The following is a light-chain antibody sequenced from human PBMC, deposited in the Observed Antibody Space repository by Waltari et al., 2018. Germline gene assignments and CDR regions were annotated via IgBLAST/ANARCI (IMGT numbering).Light chain of an antibody. V-gene: IGKV1-39*01. J-gene: IGKJ2*01. Sequence: DIEMTQSPSPLSASVGNRVTITCRASQNIGSYLNWFQQKPGKAPELLIYRSSSFQNGVPSRFTGRGSGTDFRLTINNLQPEDSAIYFCQQTYNSYTFGQGTKVEIK. CDR1: QNIGSY. CDR2: RSS. CDR3: QQTYNSYT.